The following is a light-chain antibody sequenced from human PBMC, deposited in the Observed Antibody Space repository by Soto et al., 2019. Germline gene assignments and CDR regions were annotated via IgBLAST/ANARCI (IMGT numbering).Light chain of an antibody. J-gene: IGLJ2*01. CDR2: DVS. CDR1: SSDVGGYNY. V-gene: IGLV2-14*01. CDR3: TSYTTSNTLV. Sequence: QSALTQPDSASGSPGQSITISCTGTSSDVGGYNYVSWYQQHPGKAPKLMIYDVSNRPSGVSNRFSGSKSGNTASLTISGLQAEDEADYYCTSYTTSNTLVFGGGTKLTVL.